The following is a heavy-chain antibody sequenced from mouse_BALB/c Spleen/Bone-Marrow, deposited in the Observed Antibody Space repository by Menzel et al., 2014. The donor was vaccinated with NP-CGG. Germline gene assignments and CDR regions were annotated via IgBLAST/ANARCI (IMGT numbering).Heavy chain of an antibody. CDR2: IYPGNVNT. Sequence: QVQLQQPGPELVKPGASVRISCKASGYTFTRYYIQWMKQRPGQGLEWIGWIYPGNVNTKYNEKFKGKATLTADKSSSTAYMQLSSLTSEDSAVYFCATWLRRDYYAMDYWGQGTSVTVSS. CDR3: ATWLRRDYYAMDY. V-gene: IGHV1S56*01. J-gene: IGHJ4*01. D-gene: IGHD2-2*01. CDR1: GYTFTRYY.